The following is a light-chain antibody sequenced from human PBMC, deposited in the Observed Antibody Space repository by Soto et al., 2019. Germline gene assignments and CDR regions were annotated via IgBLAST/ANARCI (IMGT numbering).Light chain of an antibody. V-gene: IGKV3-11*01. CDR3: QQRNIWPPGT. CDR1: PSVTTY. CDR2: GAF. J-gene: IGKJ5*01. Sequence: EIVFIPSRATLSSSPGVKANLSCTASPSVTTYLAWYQQKPGQPPRLLMYGAFNRAAGIPARFSGSGSGTDFTLTISSLEPEDSAVYYCQQRNIWPPGTFGQGTRLEI.